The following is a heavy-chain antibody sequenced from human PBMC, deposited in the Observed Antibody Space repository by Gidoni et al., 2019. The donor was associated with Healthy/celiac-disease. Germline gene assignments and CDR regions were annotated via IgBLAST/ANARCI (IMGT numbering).Heavy chain of an antibody. D-gene: IGHD3-22*01. V-gene: IGHV1-8*01. CDR2: MNPNSGNT. CDR3: ARGLYYYDSSGGWFDP. CDR1: GYTFTSYD. J-gene: IGHJ5*02. Sequence: QVQLVQSGAEVKKPGASVKVSCKASGYTFTSYDINWVRQATGQGLEWMGWMNPNSGNTGYAQKFQGRVTMTRNISISTAYMELSSLRSEDTAVYYCARGLYYYDSSGGWFDPWGQGTLVTVSS.